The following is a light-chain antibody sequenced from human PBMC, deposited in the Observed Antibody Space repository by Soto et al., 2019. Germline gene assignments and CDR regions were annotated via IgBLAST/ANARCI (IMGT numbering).Light chain of an antibody. CDR3: QQLNSYPRVT. Sequence: DIPLTQSLSFLSASVGDRVTITCRASQGISSYLAWYQQKPGKAPKLLIYAASTLQSGVPSRFSGSGSGTEFTLTISSLQPEDFATYYCQQLNSYPRVTFGPGTKVDIK. J-gene: IGKJ3*01. V-gene: IGKV1-9*01. CDR2: AAS. CDR1: QGISSY.